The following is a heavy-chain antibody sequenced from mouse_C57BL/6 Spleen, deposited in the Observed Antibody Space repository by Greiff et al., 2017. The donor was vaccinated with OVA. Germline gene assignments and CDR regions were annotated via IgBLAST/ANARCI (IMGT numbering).Heavy chain of an antibody. J-gene: IGHJ4*01. CDR3: TRGYGSSYRYYAMDY. CDR1: GFTFSDAW. V-gene: IGHV6-6*01. CDR2: IRNKANNHAT. Sequence: EVKLVESGGGLVQPGGSMKLSCAASGFTFSDAWMDWVRQSPEKGLEWVAEIRNKANNHATYYAESVKGRFTISRDDSKSSVYLQMNSLRAEDTGIYYCTRGYGSSYRYYAMDYWGQGTSVTVSS. D-gene: IGHD1-1*01.